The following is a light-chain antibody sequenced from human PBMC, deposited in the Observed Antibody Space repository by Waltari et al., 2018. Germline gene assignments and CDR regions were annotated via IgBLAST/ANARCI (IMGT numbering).Light chain of an antibody. CDR1: SSNIGAGYD. J-gene: IGLJ2*01. V-gene: IGLV1-40*01. Sequence: QSVLTQPPSVSGAPGQRISISCTGNSSNIGAGYDVHWYQQLPGAAPKLLIYGNTIRPSGVPDRFSGSKSGSSASLAITGLRPEDEADYYCQSSDSSLRAVFGGGTKVTVL. CDR3: QSSDSSLRAV. CDR2: GNT.